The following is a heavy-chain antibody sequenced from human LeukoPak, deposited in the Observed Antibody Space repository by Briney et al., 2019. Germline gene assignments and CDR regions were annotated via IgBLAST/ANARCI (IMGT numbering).Heavy chain of an antibody. D-gene: IGHD6-13*01. CDR2: IIPIFGTA. J-gene: IGHJ4*02. V-gene: IGHV1-69*01. CDR1: GGTFTIYA. CDR3: ARAQWGSTWTSSFDF. Sequence: ASVTVSFKASGGTFTIYAISWVRQAPGQGLEWMGGIIPIFGTANYAQNFQGRVTITADESTSTAYMELSSLRSADTAVYYCARAQWGSTWTSSFDFWGQGTLVTVSS.